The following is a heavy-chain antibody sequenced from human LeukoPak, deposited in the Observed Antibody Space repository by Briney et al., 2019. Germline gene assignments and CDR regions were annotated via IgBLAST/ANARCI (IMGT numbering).Heavy chain of an antibody. CDR2: MNPNSGNT. CDR3: ARTLVGASLFIDY. D-gene: IGHD1-26*01. Sequence: ASVKVSCKASGYTFTSYDINWVRQATGQGLEWMGWMNPNSGNTGYAQKFQGRVTMTTDTSTSTAYMELRSLRSDDTAVYYCARTLVGASLFIDYWGQGTLVTVSS. J-gene: IGHJ4*02. V-gene: IGHV1-8*01. CDR1: GYTFTSYD.